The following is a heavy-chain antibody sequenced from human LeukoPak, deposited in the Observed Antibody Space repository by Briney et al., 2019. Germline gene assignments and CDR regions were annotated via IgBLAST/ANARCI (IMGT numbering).Heavy chain of an antibody. CDR3: ARVGGATAVTMYFEY. V-gene: IGHV3-48*02. J-gene: IGHJ4*02. CDR1: GFTFSSYE. Sequence: GGSLRLSCAASGFTFSSYEINWVRQAPGKGLEWVSYISRDSSTIFYADSVKDRFTISRDNAKKSLYLQMNSLRDEDTAVYYCARVGGATAVTMYFEYWGQGTLVTVTS. D-gene: IGHD1-26*01. CDR2: ISRDSSTI.